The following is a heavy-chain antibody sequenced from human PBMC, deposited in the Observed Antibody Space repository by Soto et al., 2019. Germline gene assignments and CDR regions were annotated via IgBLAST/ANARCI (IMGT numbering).Heavy chain of an antibody. V-gene: IGHV4-34*01. Sequence: SETLSLTCAVYGESFSGYYCIWIRHPPGQGLAWIDDINHSGSATYNPTLKCRVTISVDTSTNQFSLKLISVTAADTAVYYCVRCLTGRSNADYFDFWGQGALVTVSS. CDR1: GESFSGYY. CDR3: VRCLTGRSNADYFDF. CDR2: INHSGSA. J-gene: IGHJ4*02. D-gene: IGHD7-27*01.